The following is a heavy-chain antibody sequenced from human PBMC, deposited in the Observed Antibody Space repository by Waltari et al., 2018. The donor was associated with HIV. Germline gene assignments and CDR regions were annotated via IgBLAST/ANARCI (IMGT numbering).Heavy chain of an antibody. CDR2: IDDSGGV. CDR3: AKKDLFGGTRGWFDP. J-gene: IGHJ5*02. D-gene: IGHD3-10*01. Sequence: QVRLHQWGAGLLKPSDTLSLTCAVYGESLSGYYWAWIRQPPGKGLQWIGDIDDSGGVHNDPSLKSRVAMSVDTYKNQFSLKLRSVTAADTAVYYCAKKDLFGGTRGWFDPWGQGTSVVVSS. V-gene: IGHV4-34*01. CDR1: GESLSGYY.